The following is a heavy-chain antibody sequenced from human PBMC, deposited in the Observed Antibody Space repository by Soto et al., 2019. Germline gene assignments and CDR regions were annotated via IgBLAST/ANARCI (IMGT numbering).Heavy chain of an antibody. CDR2: ISGSGGST. V-gene: IGHV3-23*01. Sequence: GGSLRLSCAASGFTFSSYAMSWVRQAPGKGLEWVSAISGSGGSTYYADSVKGRFTISRDNSKNTLYLQMNSLRAEDTAVYYCAKDGYDFWSGYNYMDVWGKGTTVTVSS. CDR1: GFTFSSYA. J-gene: IGHJ6*03. D-gene: IGHD3-3*01. CDR3: AKDGYDFWSGYNYMDV.